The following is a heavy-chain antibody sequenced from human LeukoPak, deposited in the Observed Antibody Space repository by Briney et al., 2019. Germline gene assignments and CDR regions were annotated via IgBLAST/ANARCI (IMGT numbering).Heavy chain of an antibody. V-gene: IGHV3-23*01. D-gene: IGHD3-22*01. CDR1: GFTFSSYA. CDR3: AKPSMIVVVITPFDY. Sequence: PGGSLRLSCAASGFTFSSYAMSWVRQAPGKGLECVSAISGSGGSTYYADSVKGRFTISRDNSKNTLYLQMNSLRAEDTAVYYCAKPSMIVVVITPFDYWGQGTLVTVSS. CDR2: ISGSGGST. J-gene: IGHJ4*02.